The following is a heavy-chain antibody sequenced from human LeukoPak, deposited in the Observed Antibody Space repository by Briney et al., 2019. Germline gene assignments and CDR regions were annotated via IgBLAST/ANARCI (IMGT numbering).Heavy chain of an antibody. Sequence: GESLKISCKGSGYSFTSYWIGWVRQMPGKGLEWMGIIYPGDSDTRYSPSFQGQVTISADKSISTASLQWSSLKASDTAMYYCARHYFRFEVVIYAFDIWGQGTMVTVSS. J-gene: IGHJ3*02. CDR1: GYSFTSYW. D-gene: IGHD3-22*01. CDR2: IYPGDSDT. CDR3: ARHYFRFEVVIYAFDI. V-gene: IGHV5-51*01.